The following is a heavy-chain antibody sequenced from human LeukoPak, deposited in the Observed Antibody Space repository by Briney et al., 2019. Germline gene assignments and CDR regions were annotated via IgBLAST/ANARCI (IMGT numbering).Heavy chain of an antibody. CDR3: ARHREYDILTGYYLPFFDY. D-gene: IGHD3-9*01. V-gene: IGHV4-4*02. CDR1: GGSISISNW. CDR2: IYHSGST. J-gene: IGHJ4*02. Sequence: SGTLSLTCAVSGGSISISNWWSWVRQPPGTGLEWVGEIYHSGSTNYNPSLKSRVTISVDTSKNQFSLKLSSVTAADTAVYYCARHREYDILTGYYLPFFDYWGQGTLVTVSS.